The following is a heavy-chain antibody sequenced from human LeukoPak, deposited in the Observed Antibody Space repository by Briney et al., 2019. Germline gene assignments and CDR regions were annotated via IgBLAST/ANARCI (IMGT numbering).Heavy chain of an antibody. V-gene: IGHV4-59*08. CDR2: IYYSGGT. CDR1: GGSISGYF. Sequence: PSETLSLTCTLSGGSISGYFWSWIRQPPGKGLEWIGYIYYSGGTDYNPSLKSRVAISVDTSKNQFSLQLSSVTAADTAVYYCARHERNRGYYDYWGQGTLVTVSS. CDR3: ARHERNRGYYDY. D-gene: IGHD3-22*01. J-gene: IGHJ4*02.